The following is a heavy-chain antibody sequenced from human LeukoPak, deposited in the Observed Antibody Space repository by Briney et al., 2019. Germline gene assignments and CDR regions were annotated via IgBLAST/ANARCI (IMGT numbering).Heavy chain of an antibody. Sequence: GGSLRLSCAASGFTFSTFNMHWVRQAPGKWLEWVAVFSSDGRSTFYAENVQGRFTLSRDNSKNTLSLQMNSLRAEDTAVYYCAKSYYYHSGSFDYWGQGTLVTVSS. D-gene: IGHD3-10*01. CDR1: GFTFSTFN. CDR2: FSSDGRST. V-gene: IGHV3-30*18. J-gene: IGHJ4*02. CDR3: AKSYYYHSGSFDY.